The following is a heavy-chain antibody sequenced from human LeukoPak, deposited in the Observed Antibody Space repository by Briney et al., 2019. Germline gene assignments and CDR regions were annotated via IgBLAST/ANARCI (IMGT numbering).Heavy chain of an antibody. CDR2: IYSGGST. J-gene: IGHJ3*02. D-gene: IGHD4-23*01. CDR1: GFTVSSNY. Sequence: GGSLRLSCAASGFTVSSNYMSWVRQAPVKGLEWVSVIYSGGSTYYADSVKGRFTISRDNSKNTLYLQMNSLRAEDTAVYYCARGATVVTIRGAFDIWGQGTMVTVSS. CDR3: ARGATVVTIRGAFDI. V-gene: IGHV3-66*01.